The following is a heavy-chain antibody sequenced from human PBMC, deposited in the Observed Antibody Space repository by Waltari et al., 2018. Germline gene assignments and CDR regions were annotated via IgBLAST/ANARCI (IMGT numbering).Heavy chain of an antibody. D-gene: IGHD3-22*01. J-gene: IGHJ3*02. Sequence: EVKLVESGGGLVPPGGSLRLSCEVSGFPFSDHSLDWVRQLPGKGMEWVSRNKNKGNNYSTEYAASVKGRFTISRDESKTSLYLQMDSLRTEDTALYFCTRVGRDNYDRNSISQDAFDIWGRGTMVTVSS. CDR2: NKNKGNNYST. CDR1: GFPFSDHS. CDR3: TRVGRDNYDRNSISQDAFDI. V-gene: IGHV3-72*01.